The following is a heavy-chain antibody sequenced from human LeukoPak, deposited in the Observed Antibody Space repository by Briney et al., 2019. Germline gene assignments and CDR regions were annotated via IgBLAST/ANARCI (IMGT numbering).Heavy chain of an antibody. Sequence: ASVKVSCKASGYTFTGYYMHWVRQAPGQGLEWMGWINPNSGGTNYAQKFQGRVTMTRDTSISTAYMELSRLRSDDTAVYYCARVYTVTKTFDAFDIWGQGTIVTVSS. V-gene: IGHV1-2*02. CDR3: ARVYTVTKTFDAFDI. J-gene: IGHJ3*02. CDR2: INPNSGGT. CDR1: GYTFTGYY. D-gene: IGHD4-17*01.